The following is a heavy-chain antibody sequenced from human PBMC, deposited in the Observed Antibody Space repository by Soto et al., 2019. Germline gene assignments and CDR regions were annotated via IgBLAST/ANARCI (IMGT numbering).Heavy chain of an antibody. CDR3: ARDWGTGFYHFDH. CDR1: GCSISIGFS. CDR2: VSHSASN. Sequence: SETLSLTCAVSGCSISIGFSWAWIRQPPGRGLEWIGSVSHSASNYYNVSLKSRITISLDTSQNQFSLKLSSVTAADTGMYYCARDWGTGFYHFDHWGQGTLVTVSS. J-gene: IGHJ4*02. D-gene: IGHD6-19*01. V-gene: IGHV4-38-2*02.